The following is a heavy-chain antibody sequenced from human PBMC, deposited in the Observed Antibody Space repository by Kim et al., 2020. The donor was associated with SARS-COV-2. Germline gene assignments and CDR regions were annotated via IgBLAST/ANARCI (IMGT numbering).Heavy chain of an antibody. CDR2: ISYDGSNK. J-gene: IGHJ4*02. CDR3: ARPSSGSYYSPPDY. CDR1: GFTFSSYA. D-gene: IGHD3-10*01. Sequence: GGSLILSCAASGFTFSSYAMHWVRQAPGKGLEWVAVISYDGSNKYYVDSVKGRFTISRDNSKNTLYLQMNSLRAEDTAVYYCARPSSGSYYSPPDYWGQGTLVTVSS. V-gene: IGHV3-30*04.